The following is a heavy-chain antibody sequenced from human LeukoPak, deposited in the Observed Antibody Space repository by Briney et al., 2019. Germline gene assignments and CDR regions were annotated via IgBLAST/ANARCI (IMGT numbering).Heavy chain of an antibody. CDR1: GGSISSGGYY. D-gene: IGHD5-18*01. CDR2: IYYSGST. J-gene: IGHJ4*02. V-gene: IGHV4-31*03. CDR3: ARGIQLWLGPIFDY. Sequence: SQTLSLTCTASGGSISSGGYYWSWIRQHPGKGLEWIGYIYYSGSTYYNPSLKSRVTISVDTSKNQFSLKLSSVTAADTAVYYCARGIQLWLGPIFDYWGQGTLVTVSS.